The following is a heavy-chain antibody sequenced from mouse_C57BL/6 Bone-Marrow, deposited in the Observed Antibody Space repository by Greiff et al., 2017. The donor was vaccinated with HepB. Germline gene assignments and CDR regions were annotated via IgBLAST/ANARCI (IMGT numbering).Heavy chain of an antibody. CDR3: ARSATVVAPDY. D-gene: IGHD1-1*01. CDR1: GYTFTSYD. V-gene: IGHV1-85*01. J-gene: IGHJ4*01. Sequence: VKLQESGPELVKPGASVKLSCKASGYTFTSYDINWVKQRPGQGLEWIGWIYPRDGSTKYNEKFKGKATLTVDTSSSTAYMELHSLTSEDSAVYFCARSATVVAPDYWGQGTSVTVSS. CDR2: IYPRDGST.